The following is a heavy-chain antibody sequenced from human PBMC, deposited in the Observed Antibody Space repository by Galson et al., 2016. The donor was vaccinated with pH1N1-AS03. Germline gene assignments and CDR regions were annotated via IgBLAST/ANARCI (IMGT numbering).Heavy chain of an antibody. CDR1: GFTFSSYA. Sequence: SLRLSCAASGFTFSSYAMSWVRQAPGKGLEWVASIIGAGGVPYYAGSVKGRFAVSRDTSENTVYVQMSSLRAEDTAVYYCAKAGYYDSRGHSASFDYWGQGTLVTVSS. D-gene: IGHD3-22*01. CDR2: IIGAGGVP. J-gene: IGHJ4*02. V-gene: IGHV3-23*01. CDR3: AKAGYYDSRGHSASFDY.